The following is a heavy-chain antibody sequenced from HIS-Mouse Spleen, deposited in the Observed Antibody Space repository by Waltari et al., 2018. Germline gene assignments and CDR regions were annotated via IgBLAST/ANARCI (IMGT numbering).Heavy chain of an antibody. CDR2: ISYGGRT. J-gene: IGHJ2*01. Sequence: QLQLQESGPGLVKPSETLSLTCTVSGGSISSSSYYWGWIRQPPGKGLEWIGSISYGGRTSDTPSLKRRVTISVDTSKNQFSLKLSSVTAADTAVYYCAREIPYSSSWYDWYFDLWGRGTLVTVSS. CDR3: AREIPYSSSWYDWYFDL. V-gene: IGHV4-39*07. D-gene: IGHD6-13*01. CDR1: GGSISSSSYY.